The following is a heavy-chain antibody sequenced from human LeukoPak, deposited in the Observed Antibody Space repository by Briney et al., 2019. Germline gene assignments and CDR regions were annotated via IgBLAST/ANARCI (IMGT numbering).Heavy chain of an antibody. J-gene: IGHJ4*02. Sequence: GGSLRLSCAASGFTFSSYAMSWVRQAPGKGLEWVSSISSSSTYIYYADSVRGRFTISRDNAKNSLYLQMNSLRAEDTAVYYCAREGSGSYYEGGFGYWGQGTLVTVSS. D-gene: IGHD1-26*01. CDR3: AREGSGSYYEGGFGY. CDR2: ISSSSTYI. V-gene: IGHV3-21*01. CDR1: GFTFSSYA.